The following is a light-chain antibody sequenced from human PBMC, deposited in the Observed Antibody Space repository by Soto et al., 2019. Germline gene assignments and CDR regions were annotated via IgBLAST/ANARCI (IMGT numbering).Light chain of an antibody. CDR3: QSYDSSLSVV. J-gene: IGLJ2*01. Sequence: QSVLTQPPSVSGAPGQRVTISCTGSNSNIGAGYDVHWYQQLPGTAPKLLIYGYTSRPSGVPDRFSGSKSGSSASLAITGLQAEDEADYYCQSYDSSLSVVFGGGTKVTVL. CDR2: GYT. V-gene: IGLV1-40*01. CDR1: NSNIGAGYD.